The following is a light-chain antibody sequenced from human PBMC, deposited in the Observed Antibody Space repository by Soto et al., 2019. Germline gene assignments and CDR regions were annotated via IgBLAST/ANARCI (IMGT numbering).Light chain of an antibody. Sequence: DIVMTQSPDSLAVSLGERATIDCKSSHNISDSYKKRNFLGWYQQKPGQPPKLLISWASTRESGVPDRFSGSGSGTAFTLTISSLQSEDVAVYYCQQHYDTPFTFGGGTKVDIK. CDR1: HNISDSYKKRNF. J-gene: IGKJ4*01. CDR3: QQHYDTPFT. V-gene: IGKV4-1*01. CDR2: WAS.